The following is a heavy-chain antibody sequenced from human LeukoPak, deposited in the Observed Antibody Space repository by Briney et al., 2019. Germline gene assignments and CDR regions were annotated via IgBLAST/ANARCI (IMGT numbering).Heavy chain of an antibody. J-gene: IGHJ4*02. Sequence: SETLSLTCTVSGGSLSSSSYYWGWIRHPPGKGLERIGSIYYSGSTYYNPSLKRRVTISVDTSKNQFSLKLSSVTAADTAVYYCARDYDSSGFVGYWGQGTLVTVSS. V-gene: IGHV4-39*07. CDR1: GGSLSSSSYY. CDR2: IYYSGST. CDR3: ARDYDSSGFVGY. D-gene: IGHD3-22*01.